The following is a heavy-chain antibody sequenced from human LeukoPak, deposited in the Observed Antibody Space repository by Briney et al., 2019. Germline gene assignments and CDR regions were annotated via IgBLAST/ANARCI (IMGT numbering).Heavy chain of an antibody. Sequence: GGSLRLSCAASGFTFSSYAMSWVRQAPGKGLEWVASIKQDGSEKYYVDSVKGRFTISRDNAKNTLYLQMNSLRAEDTAVYYCVTYFYDSSGYFLFDQWGQGTLVTVSS. J-gene: IGHJ4*02. CDR2: IKQDGSEK. D-gene: IGHD3-22*01. V-gene: IGHV3-7*01. CDR3: VTYFYDSSGYFLFDQ. CDR1: GFTFSSYA.